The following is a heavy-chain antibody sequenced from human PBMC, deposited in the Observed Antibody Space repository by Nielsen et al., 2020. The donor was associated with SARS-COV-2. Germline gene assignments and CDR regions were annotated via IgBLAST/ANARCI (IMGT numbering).Heavy chain of an antibody. Sequence: ASVKVSCKASGYTFTGYYMHWVRQAPGQGLEWMGWINPNSVGTNYAQKFQGWVTMTRDTSISTAYMELSRLRSDDTAVYYCARSFSNYGSDYWGQGTLVTVSS. CDR1: GYTFTGYY. J-gene: IGHJ4*02. CDR2: INPNSVGT. V-gene: IGHV1-2*04. CDR3: ARSFSNYGSDY. D-gene: IGHD4-11*01.